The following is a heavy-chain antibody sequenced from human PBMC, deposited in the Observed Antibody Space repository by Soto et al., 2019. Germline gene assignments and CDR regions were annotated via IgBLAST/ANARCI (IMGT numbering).Heavy chain of an antibody. J-gene: IGHJ5*02. V-gene: IGHV4-39*01. CDR2: IYYTGST. Sequence: KPSETLSLTCTVSGDSINSSSHYWGWIRQPPGAGLEWIGTIYYTGSTYYNPSLEGRVSMSIDTSTNQLSLTLSFVTAADTAVYYCARHSAYFFDSGSYFRNWFDPWGQGTQVTVSS. CDR1: GDSINSSSHY. CDR3: ARHSAYFFDSGSYFRNWFDP. D-gene: IGHD3-10*01.